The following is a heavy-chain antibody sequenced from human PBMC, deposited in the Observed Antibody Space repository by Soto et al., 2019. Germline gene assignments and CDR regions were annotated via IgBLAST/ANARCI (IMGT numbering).Heavy chain of an antibody. CDR2: IVVGSGNT. Sequence: SVKVSCKASGFTFTSSAVQWVRQARGQRLEWIGWIVVGSGNTNYAQKFQERVTITRDMSTSTAYMELSSLRSEDTAVYYCAAARGTVTPFDYWGQGTLVTVSS. CDR1: GFTFTSSA. V-gene: IGHV1-58*01. J-gene: IGHJ4*02. CDR3: AAARGTVTPFDY. D-gene: IGHD4-4*01.